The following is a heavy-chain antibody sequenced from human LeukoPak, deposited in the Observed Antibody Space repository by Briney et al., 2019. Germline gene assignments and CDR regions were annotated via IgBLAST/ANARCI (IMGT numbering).Heavy chain of an antibody. D-gene: IGHD5-24*01. Sequence: SETLSLTCAVYGGSFSGYYWSWIRQPPGKGLEWIGEINHSGSTNYNPSLKSRVTISVDTSKNQFSLKLSSVTAADTAVYYCAVEMATTTGFDYWGQRTLVTVSS. CDR1: GGSFSGYY. CDR2: INHSGST. V-gene: IGHV4-34*01. J-gene: IGHJ4*02. CDR3: AVEMATTTGFDY.